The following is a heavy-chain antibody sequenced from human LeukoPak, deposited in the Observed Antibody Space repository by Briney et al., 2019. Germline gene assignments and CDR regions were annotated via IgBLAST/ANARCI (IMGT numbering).Heavy chain of an antibody. CDR1: GFTFSTYS. CDR2: ISNNGNYI. V-gene: IGHV3-21*01. D-gene: IGHD2-21*02. CDR3: ARLYCSGDCYAFDY. Sequence: PGGPLRLSCAASGFTFSTYSMNWVRQAPGKGLEWVSSISNNGNYIYYADSVKGRFTISRDNAKNSLYLQMNSLRVEDTAVYYCARLYCSGDCYAFDYWGQGTLVTVSS. J-gene: IGHJ4*02.